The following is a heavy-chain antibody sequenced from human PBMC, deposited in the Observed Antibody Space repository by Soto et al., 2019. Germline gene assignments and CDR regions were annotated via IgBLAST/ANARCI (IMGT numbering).Heavy chain of an antibody. V-gene: IGHV3-33*01. CDR3: ARDWNYADNNWFDP. CDR1: GFTFSSYG. D-gene: IGHD1-7*01. J-gene: IGHJ5*02. CDR2: IWYDGSNK. Sequence: GGSLRLSCAASGFTFSSYGMHWVRQAPGKGLEWVAVIWYDGSNKYYADSVKGRFTISRDNSKNTLYLQMNSLRAEDTAVYYCARDWNYADNNWFDPWGQGTLVTVSS.